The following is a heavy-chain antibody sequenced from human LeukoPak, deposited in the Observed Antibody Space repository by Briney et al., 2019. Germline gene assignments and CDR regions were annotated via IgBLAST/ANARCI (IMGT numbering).Heavy chain of an antibody. CDR1: GFTFSSYD. J-gene: IGHJ3*02. Sequence: GSLRLSCAASGFTFSSYDMHWVRQATGKGLEWVSAIGTAGDPYYPGSVKGRFTISRENAKNSLYLQMNSLRAGDTAVYYCARGSRDDSGWFDALDIWGQGTMVTVSS. D-gene: IGHD6-19*01. CDR3: ARGSRDDSGWFDALDI. CDR2: IGTAGDP. V-gene: IGHV3-13*05.